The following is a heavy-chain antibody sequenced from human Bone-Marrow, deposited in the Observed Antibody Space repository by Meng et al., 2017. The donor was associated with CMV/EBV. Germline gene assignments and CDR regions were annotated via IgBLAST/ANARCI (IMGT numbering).Heavy chain of an antibody. J-gene: IGHJ6*02. CDR2: ISYDGTDK. D-gene: IGHD2-2*02. V-gene: IGHV3-30*04. Sequence: GESLKISCAASRFTFSAYAMHWVRQAPGKGLEWVAVISYDGTDKHYADSVKGRFTISRDNSKNTLYLQMNSLRPEDTAVYFCARDRVEMGYCSSTSCYTNYYYGMDVWGQGTTVTVSS. CDR1: RFTFSAYA. CDR3: ARDRVEMGYCSSTSCYTNYYYGMDV.